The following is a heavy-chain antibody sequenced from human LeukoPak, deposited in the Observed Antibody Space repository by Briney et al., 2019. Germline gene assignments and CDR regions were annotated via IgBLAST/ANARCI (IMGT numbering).Heavy chain of an antibody. CDR2: IRFDGRNK. V-gene: IGHV3-30*02. J-gene: IGHJ4*02. Sequence: GGSLRLSCAASGFTFSAYGMHWVRQAPGKGLEWVAFIRFDGRNKYYADSVKGRFTISRDNSKNTLCLQMNSLGVEDTAVYYCAKGGDYFDYWGQGTLVTVSS. D-gene: IGHD3-10*01. CDR3: AKGGDYFDY. CDR1: GFTFSAYG.